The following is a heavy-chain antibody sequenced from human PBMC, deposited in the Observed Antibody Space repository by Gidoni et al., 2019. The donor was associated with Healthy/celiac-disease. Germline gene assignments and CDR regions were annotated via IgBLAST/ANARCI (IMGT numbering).Heavy chain of an antibody. J-gene: IGHJ4*02. CDR3: ARYRVVPAASYYFDY. D-gene: IGHD2-2*01. V-gene: IGHV1-3*01. Sequence: QVQLVQSGAEVKKPGASVKVSCKASGYTFTSYAMHWVRQAPGQRLEWMGWINAGNGNTKYSQKFQGRVTITRDTYASTAYMELSSLRSEDTAVYYCARYRVVPAASYYFDYWGQGTLVTVSS. CDR1: GYTFTSYA. CDR2: INAGNGNT.